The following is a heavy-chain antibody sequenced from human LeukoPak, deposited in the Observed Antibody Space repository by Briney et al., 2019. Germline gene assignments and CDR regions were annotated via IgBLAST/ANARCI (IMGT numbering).Heavy chain of an antibody. Sequence: ASVKVSCKASGYTFTSYYMHWVRQAPGQGLEWMGIINPSGGSTSYAQKFQGRVTMIRDMSTSTVYMELSSLRSEDTAVYYCARFVDYGGNSVLYYFDYWGQGTLVTVSS. CDR3: ARFVDYGGNSVLYYFDY. CDR1: GYTFTSYY. CDR2: INPSGGST. D-gene: IGHD4-23*01. V-gene: IGHV1-46*01. J-gene: IGHJ4*02.